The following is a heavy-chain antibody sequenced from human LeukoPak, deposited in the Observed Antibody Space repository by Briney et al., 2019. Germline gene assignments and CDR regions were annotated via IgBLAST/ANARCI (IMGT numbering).Heavy chain of an antibody. V-gene: IGHV3-21*01. CDR2: ISSSSSYI. Sequence: KTGGSLRLSCAASGFTFSSYSMNWVRQAPGKGLEWVSSISSSSSYIYYADSVKGRFTISRDNAKNSLYLQMNSLRAEDTAVYYCARNLLNHPKTVTGDYWGQGTLVTVSS. D-gene: IGHD4-17*01. CDR1: GFTFSSYS. CDR3: ARNLLNHPKTVTGDY. J-gene: IGHJ4*02.